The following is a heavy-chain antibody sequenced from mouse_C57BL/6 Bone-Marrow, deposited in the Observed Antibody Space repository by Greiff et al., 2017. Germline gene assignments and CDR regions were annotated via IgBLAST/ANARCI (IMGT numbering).Heavy chain of an antibody. CDR3: ARESLSTVVATGFDY. D-gene: IGHD1-1*01. J-gene: IGHJ2*01. CDR2: INYDGSST. Sequence: EVMLVESEGGLVQPGSSMKLSCTASGFTFSDYYMAWVRQVPEKGLEWVANINYDGSSTYYLDSLKSRFIISRDNAKNILYLQMSSLKSEDTATYYCARESLSTVVATGFDYWGQGTTLTVSS. V-gene: IGHV5-16*01. CDR1: GFTFSDYY.